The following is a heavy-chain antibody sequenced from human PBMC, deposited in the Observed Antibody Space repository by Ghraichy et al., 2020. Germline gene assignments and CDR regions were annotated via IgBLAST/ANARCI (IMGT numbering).Heavy chain of an antibody. J-gene: IGHJ1*01. CDR2: INTSGST. Sequence: ESLNISCTVSGGSISSYYWSWIRQPAGKGLEWIGRINTSGSTNYNPSLKSRVTMSVDTSKNQFSLKLSSVTAADTAVYYCASSISVVVAAGAEYFQHWGQGTLVTVSS. D-gene: IGHD2-15*01. CDR1: GGSISSYY. CDR3: ASSISVVVAAGAEYFQH. V-gene: IGHV4-4*07.